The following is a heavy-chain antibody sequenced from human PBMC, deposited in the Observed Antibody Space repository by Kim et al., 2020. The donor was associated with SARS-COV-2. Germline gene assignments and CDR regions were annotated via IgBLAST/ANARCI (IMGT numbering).Heavy chain of an antibody. CDR3: ASLPYGSPFGGYWGYGMDV. V-gene: IGHV3-30*04. Sequence: GGSLRLSCAASGFTFSSYAMHWVRQAPGKGLEWVAVISYDGSNKYYADSVKGRFTISRDNSKNTLYLQMNSLRAEDTAVYYCASLPYGSPFGGYWGYGMDVWGQGTTVTVSS. J-gene: IGHJ6*02. CDR1: GFTFSSYA. CDR2: ISYDGSNK. D-gene: IGHD3-10*01.